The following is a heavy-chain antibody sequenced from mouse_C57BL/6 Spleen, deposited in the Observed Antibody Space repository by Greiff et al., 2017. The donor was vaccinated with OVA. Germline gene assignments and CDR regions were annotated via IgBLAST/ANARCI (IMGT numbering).Heavy chain of an antibody. CDR3: ARYYYGSSSYFDY. Sequence: QVQLQQPGAELVKPGASVKMSCKASGYTFTRYWITWVKQRPGQGLEWIGDIYPGSGSTNYNERFKSKATLTVDTSSSTAYMQLSSLTSEDSAVYYCARYYYGSSSYFDYWGQGTTLTVSS. CDR1: GYTFTRYW. CDR2: IYPGSGST. J-gene: IGHJ2*01. V-gene: IGHV1-55*01. D-gene: IGHD1-1*01.